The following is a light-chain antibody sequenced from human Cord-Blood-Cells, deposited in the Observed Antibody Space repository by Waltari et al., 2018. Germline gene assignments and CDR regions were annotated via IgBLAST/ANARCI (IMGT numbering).Light chain of an antibody. J-gene: IGKJ2*01. CDR2: GAS. V-gene: IGKV3-20*01. CDR3: QQYGSSPHT. Sequence: IVLTQSPGTPTLSPGERATPSCRASQSVSSSYLAWYQQKPGQAPRLLIYGASSRATGIPDRFSGSGSGTDFTLTISRLEPEDFAVYYCQQYGSSPHTFGQGTKLEIK. CDR1: QSVSSSY.